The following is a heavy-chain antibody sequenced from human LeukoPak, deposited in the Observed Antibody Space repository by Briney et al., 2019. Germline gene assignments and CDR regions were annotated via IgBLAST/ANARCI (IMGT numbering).Heavy chain of an antibody. V-gene: IGHV3-30*04. CDR2: ISYDGLNK. Sequence: PGGSLRLSCAASGFTFSTYAIHWVRQAPGKGLEWVAVISYDGLNKYYADSVKGRFTISKDNSKNTLYLQMNSLRAEDTAVYYCARAIVGATTGPPPSGYWGQGTLVTVSS. CDR3: ARAIVGATTGPPPSGY. J-gene: IGHJ4*02. D-gene: IGHD1-26*01. CDR1: GFTFSTYA.